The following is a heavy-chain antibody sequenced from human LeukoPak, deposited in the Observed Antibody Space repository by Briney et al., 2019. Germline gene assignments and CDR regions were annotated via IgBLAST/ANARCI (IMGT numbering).Heavy chain of an antibody. V-gene: IGHV4-39*07. CDR3: ARALKPPLMWTSAFDY. Sequence: SETLSLTCTVSGGSISSSGYYWGWIRQPPGKGLEWIGTIYYSGSTYYNPSLKSRVTISVDTSKNQFSLKLSSVTAADTAVYYCARALKPPLMWTSAFDYWGQGSLVTVSS. CDR1: GGSISSSGYY. J-gene: IGHJ4*02. CDR2: IYYSGST. D-gene: IGHD2-2*01.